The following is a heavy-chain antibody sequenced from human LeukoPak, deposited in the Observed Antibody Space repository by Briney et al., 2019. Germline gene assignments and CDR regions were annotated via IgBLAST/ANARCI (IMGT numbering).Heavy chain of an antibody. D-gene: IGHD3-22*01. CDR3: ARDYYDSSAYDAFDI. CDR1: GFTFSSYG. J-gene: IGHJ3*02. Sequence: GGTLRLSCAASGFTFSSYGMSWVRQAPGKGLEWVSSISSSSSYIYYADSVKGRFTISRDNAKNSLYLQMNSLRAEDTAVYYCARDYYDSSAYDAFDIWGQGTMVTVSS. CDR2: ISSSSSYI. V-gene: IGHV3-21*01.